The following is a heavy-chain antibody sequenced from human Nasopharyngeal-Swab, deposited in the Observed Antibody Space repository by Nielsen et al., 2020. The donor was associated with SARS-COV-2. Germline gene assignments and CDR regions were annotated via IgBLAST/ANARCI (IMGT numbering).Heavy chain of an antibody. V-gene: IGHV3-74*03. CDR2: IDNDGSST. CDR3: ARESYSWSWYGPDY. Sequence: GESPKISCTVPGFTFTDYWMHSLRQSPGKGPVWLSRIDNDGSSTTYADSVRGRLTISRDNARNTLFLQLHSLRAEDTAVYYCARESYSWSWYGPDYWGQGTQVTVSS. J-gene: IGHJ4*02. D-gene: IGHD1-26*01. CDR1: GFTFTDYW.